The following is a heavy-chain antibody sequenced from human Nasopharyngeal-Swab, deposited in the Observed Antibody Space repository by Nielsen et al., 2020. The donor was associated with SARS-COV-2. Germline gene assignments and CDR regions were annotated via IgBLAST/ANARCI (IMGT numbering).Heavy chain of an antibody. CDR1: GFTFSSYA. CDR2: ISYDGSNK. D-gene: IGHD3-16*01. Sequence: GESLKISCAAFGFTFSSYAMRWVRQAPGKGLEWVAVISYDGSNKYYADSVKGRFTISRDNSKNTLYLQMNSLRAEDTAVYYCARAFGGGYYYGMDVWGQGTTVTVSS. J-gene: IGHJ6*02. CDR3: ARAFGGGYYYGMDV. V-gene: IGHV3-30*04.